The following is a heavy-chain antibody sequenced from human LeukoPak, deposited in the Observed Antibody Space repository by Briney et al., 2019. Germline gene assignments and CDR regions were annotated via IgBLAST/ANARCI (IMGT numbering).Heavy chain of an antibody. V-gene: IGHV1-18*01. CDR2: ISAYNGNT. CDR3: ARDAVTTVTPADY. D-gene: IGHD4-17*01. CDR1: GCTFHSYV. J-gene: IGHJ4*02. Sequence: GSSVKVSCKASGCTFHSYVISWVRQAAGQGRAGMGWISAYNGNTNYAQKLQGRVTMTTDTSTSTAYMELRSLRSDDTAVYYCARDAVTTVTPADYWGLGTLLTVSS.